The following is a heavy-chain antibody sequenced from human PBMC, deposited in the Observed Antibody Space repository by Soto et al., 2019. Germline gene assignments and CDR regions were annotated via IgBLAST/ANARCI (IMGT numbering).Heavy chain of an antibody. Sequence: ASVKVSGKTSGGTFGSYAISWVRQAPGQGLEWMGGIIPIFSTPNYAQKFQGRVTITADESTSTAYMELSSLRSEDTAVYYCARPIQYYFDTSAQSAWFDPWGQGTLVTVSS. CDR1: GGTFGSYA. J-gene: IGHJ5*02. CDR2: IIPIFSTP. CDR3: ARPIQYYFDTSAQSAWFDP. D-gene: IGHD3-22*01. V-gene: IGHV1-69*13.